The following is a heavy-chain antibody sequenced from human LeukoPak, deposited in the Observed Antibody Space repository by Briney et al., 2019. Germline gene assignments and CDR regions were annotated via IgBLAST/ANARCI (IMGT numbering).Heavy chain of an antibody. CDR3: ARGIPEQEGAFDI. V-gene: IGHV1-18*04. Sequence: GASVKVSCKASGYTFTGYYMHWVRQAPGQGLEWMGWISAYNGNTNYAQKLQGRVTMTTDTSTSTAYMELRSLRSDDTAVYYCARGIPEQEGAFDIWGQGTMVTVSS. CDR2: ISAYNGNT. CDR1: GYTFTGYY. D-gene: IGHD1-14*01. J-gene: IGHJ3*02.